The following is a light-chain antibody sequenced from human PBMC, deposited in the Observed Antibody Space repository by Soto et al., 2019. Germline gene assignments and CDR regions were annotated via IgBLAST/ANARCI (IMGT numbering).Light chain of an antibody. CDR1: QSVSSN. Sequence: EIVMTQSPATLSVSPGERATLSCRASQSVSSNLAWYQQKPGQAPRLLIYGASTRATGIPARFSGGGSGTEFTLTISGLEPEDFAMYYCQQFQSSLRTFGQGTKVEV. CDR2: GAS. CDR3: QQFQSSLRT. V-gene: IGKV3-15*01. J-gene: IGKJ1*01.